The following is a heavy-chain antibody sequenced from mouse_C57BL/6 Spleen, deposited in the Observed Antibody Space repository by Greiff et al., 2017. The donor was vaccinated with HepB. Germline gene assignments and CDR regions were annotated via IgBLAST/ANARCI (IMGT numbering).Heavy chain of an antibody. J-gene: IGHJ2*01. CDR1: GYSITSGYG. CDR2: ISYSGST. V-gene: IGHV3-2*02. CDR3: ARTARIKY. D-gene: IGHD1-2*01. Sequence: EVQGVESGPGLVKPSQSLSLTCTVTGYSITSGYGWNWIRQFPGNQLEWMGYISYSGSTNYNPSLKSRISITRDTSKNQFFLQLDSVTTEDTATYDCARTARIKYWGQGTTLTVSS.